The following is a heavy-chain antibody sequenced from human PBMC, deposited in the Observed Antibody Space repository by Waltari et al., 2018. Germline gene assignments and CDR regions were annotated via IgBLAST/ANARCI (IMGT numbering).Heavy chain of an antibody. CDR3: AKCEMYDSGWCAFFRY. V-gene: IGHV3-23*01. Sequence: DVRLSESGGGLAQPGGSLRRSWVAAEFTLSNSAMSWVRQAPGKGLEWVSALVRSGFGTHYADSVKGRFAISRDNAKNTLYLQMNSLRAEDTAVYYCAKCEMYDSGWCAFFRYWGQGTLVTVSS. D-gene: IGHD6-19*01. J-gene: IGHJ4*02. CDR2: LVRSGFGT. CDR1: EFTLSNSA.